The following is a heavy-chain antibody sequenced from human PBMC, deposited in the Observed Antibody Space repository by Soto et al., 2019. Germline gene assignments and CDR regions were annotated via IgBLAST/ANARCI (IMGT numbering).Heavy chain of an antibody. D-gene: IGHD2-2*02. CDR1: GYTFTGCY. CDR3: ARVSGYCSSTSCYSDYYYYGMDV. J-gene: IGHJ6*02. CDR2: INPNSGGT. Sequence: ASVEVSCKASGYTFTGCYIHWVRQAPGQGLEWMGWINPNSGGTNYAQKFQGRVTMTRDTSISTAYMELSRLRSDDTAVYYCARVSGYCSSTSCYSDYYYYGMDVWGQGTTVTVSS. V-gene: IGHV1-2*02.